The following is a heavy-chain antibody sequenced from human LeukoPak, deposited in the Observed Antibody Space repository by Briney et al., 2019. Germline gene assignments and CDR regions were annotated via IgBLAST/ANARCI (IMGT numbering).Heavy chain of an antibody. Sequence: ASVKVSCKASGHTFTGYYMHWVRQAPGQGLEWMGWINPNSGGTNYAQKFQGRVTMTRDTSISTAYMELSRLRSDDTAVYYCARERAPNKLTGIVVVRLTNWGQGTLVTVSS. V-gene: IGHV1-2*02. J-gene: IGHJ4*02. CDR1: GHTFTGYY. CDR3: ARERAPNKLTGIVVVRLTN. D-gene: IGHD3-22*01. CDR2: INPNSGGT.